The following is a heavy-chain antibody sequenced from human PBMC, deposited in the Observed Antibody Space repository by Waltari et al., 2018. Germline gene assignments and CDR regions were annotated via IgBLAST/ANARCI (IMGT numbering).Heavy chain of an antibody. CDR3: ARGGVTMIVVVISDAFDI. J-gene: IGHJ3*02. CDR1: GYTFTSYD. V-gene: IGHV1-8*02. D-gene: IGHD3-22*01. Sequence: QVQLVQSGAEVKKPGASVKVSCKASGYTFTSYDINWVRQATGQGLEWMGWMNPNSGNTGYAQKCQGRVTMTRNTSISTAYMELSSLRSEDTAVYYCARGGVTMIVVVISDAFDIWGQGTMVTVSS. CDR2: MNPNSGNT.